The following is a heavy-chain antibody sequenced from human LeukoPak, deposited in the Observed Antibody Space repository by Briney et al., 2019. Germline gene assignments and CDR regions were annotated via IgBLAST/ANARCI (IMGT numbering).Heavy chain of an antibody. Sequence: GGSLRLSCAVSGFTVSSSCLTWVRQAPGKGLEWVSVIYSGGPTYYADSVKGRFTISRDNSKNTLYLQMNSLRAEDTAVYYCAKLTGANYYFDYWGQGTLVTVSS. CDR1: GFTVSSSC. CDR3: AKLTGANYYFDY. D-gene: IGHD7-27*01. CDR2: IYSGGPT. J-gene: IGHJ4*02. V-gene: IGHV3-66*04.